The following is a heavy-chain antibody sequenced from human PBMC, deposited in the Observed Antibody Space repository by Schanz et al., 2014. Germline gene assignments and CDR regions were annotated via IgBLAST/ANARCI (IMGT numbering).Heavy chain of an antibody. CDR3: AGAVATIRADSFDI. D-gene: IGHD5-12*01. V-gene: IGHV3-21*01. J-gene: IGHJ3*02. CDR2: INSRSNFI. Sequence: VQLVESGGGLVKPGGSLRLSCTASRIIFGTYSMNWIRQTPKGLEWVSSINSRSNFIYYADSVKGRFTISRDNAKNSLYLQMNSLRAEDTAVYYCAGAVATIRADSFDIWGQGTMXAGSS. CDR1: RIIFGTYS.